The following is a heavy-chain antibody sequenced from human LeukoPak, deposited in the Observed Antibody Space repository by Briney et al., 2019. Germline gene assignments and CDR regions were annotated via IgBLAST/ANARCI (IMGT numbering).Heavy chain of an antibody. CDR2: VSYSGST. CDR3: AKLLTLSWPAFDP. V-gene: IGHV4-59*01. J-gene: IGHJ5*02. Sequence: SETLSLTCTVSGDSISRSYWSSIRQPPGKGLEWIGYVSYSGSTNYTPSLKSRVTISIDTSKNQFYLKLNSVTAADAAVYYCAKLLTLSWPAFDPWGQGTLVTVFS. CDR1: GDSISRSY. D-gene: IGHD2/OR15-2a*01.